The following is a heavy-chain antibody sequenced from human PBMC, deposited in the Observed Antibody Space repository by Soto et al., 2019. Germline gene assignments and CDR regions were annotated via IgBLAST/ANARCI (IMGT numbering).Heavy chain of an antibody. CDR3: AKDQGALRDGYSYPPPDYFDY. CDR1: GGSISSGGYC. V-gene: IGHV4-31*03. CDR2: TYYSGST. J-gene: IGHJ4*02. Sequence: SETLSLTCTVSGGSISSGGYCWSWIRQHPGKGLEWIGYTYYSGSTYYNPSLKSRVTISVDTSKNQFSLKLSSVTAEDTAVYYCAKDQGALRDGYSYPPPDYFDYWGRGTLVTVSS. D-gene: IGHD4-4*01.